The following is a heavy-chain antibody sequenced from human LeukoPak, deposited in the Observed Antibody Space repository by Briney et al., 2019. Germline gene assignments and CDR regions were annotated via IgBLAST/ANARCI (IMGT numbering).Heavy chain of an antibody. CDR1: GYTFTSYG. CDR3: ARVVVVVPAAIRYYYYYYMDV. D-gene: IGHD2-2*01. CDR2: ISAYNGNT. J-gene: IGHJ6*03. V-gene: IGHV1-18*01. Sequence: ASVKASCKASGYTFTSYGISWVRQAPGQGLEWMGWISAYNGNTTYAQKLQGRVTMTTDTSTNTAYMELRSLRSDDTAVYYCARVVVVVPAAIRYYYYYYMDVWGKGTTVTVSS.